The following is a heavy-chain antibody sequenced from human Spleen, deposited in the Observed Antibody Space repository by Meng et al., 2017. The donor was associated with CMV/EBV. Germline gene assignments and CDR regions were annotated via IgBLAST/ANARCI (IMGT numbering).Heavy chain of an antibody. CDR3: ANGRGADYSNRLYYYDMDV. D-gene: IGHD4-11*01. Sequence: GGSLRLSCAASGFTFRDYAMTWVRQAPGKGLEWVSAISGSGITTYYAASVKGRFTISRDNSKNTLFLQMNSLTAEDTALYYCANGRGADYSNRLYYYDMDVWGQGTTVTVSS. J-gene: IGHJ6*02. V-gene: IGHV3-23*01. CDR1: GFTFRDYA. CDR2: ISGSGITT.